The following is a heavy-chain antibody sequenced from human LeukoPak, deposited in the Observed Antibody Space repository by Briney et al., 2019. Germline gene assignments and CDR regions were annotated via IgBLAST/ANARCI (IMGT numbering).Heavy chain of an antibody. CDR2: FDPEDGET. CDR3: ATASPLLYYYGMDV. V-gene: IGHV1-24*01. J-gene: IGHJ6*02. CDR1: GYTLTELS. Sequence: ASVKVSCKVSGYTLTELSMHWVRQAPGKGLEWMGSFDPEDGETIYAQKFQGRVTMTEDTSTDTAYMELSSLRSEDTAVYYCATASPLLYYYGMDVWGQGTTVTVSS.